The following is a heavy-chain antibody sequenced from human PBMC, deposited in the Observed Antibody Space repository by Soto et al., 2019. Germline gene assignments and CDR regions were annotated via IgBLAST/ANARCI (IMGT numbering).Heavy chain of an antibody. J-gene: IGHJ3*02. CDR2: ISGSGGST. CDR1: GFTFSSYA. V-gene: IGHV3-23*01. Sequence: EVQLLESGGGLVQPGGSLRLSCAASGFTFSSYAMSWVRQAPGKGLEWVSAISGSGGSTYYADSVKGRFTISRDNSKNTLYLQKNSLRAEDTAVYYCAKVSRRWVVAVRAPDAFDIWGQGTMVTVSS. D-gene: IGHD2-15*01. CDR3: AKVSRRWVVAVRAPDAFDI.